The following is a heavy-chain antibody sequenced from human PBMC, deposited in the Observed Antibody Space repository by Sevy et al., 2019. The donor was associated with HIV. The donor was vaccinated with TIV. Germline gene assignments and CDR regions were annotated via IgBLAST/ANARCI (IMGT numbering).Heavy chain of an antibody. CDR1: GFTFTRYW. J-gene: IGHJ4*02. Sequence: GGSLRLSCVASGFTFTRYWMSWVRQPPGKGLGWVANINEDGSGTYNVDSVKGRFTISRDNVKNSLSLQMNSLRAEDTALYYCARDVAAGDYWGQGTLVTVSS. D-gene: IGHD2-21*01. CDR3: ARDVAAGDY. V-gene: IGHV3-7*01. CDR2: INEDGSGT.